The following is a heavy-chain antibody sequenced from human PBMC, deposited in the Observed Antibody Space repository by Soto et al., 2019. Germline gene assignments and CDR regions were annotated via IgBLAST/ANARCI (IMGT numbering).Heavy chain of an antibody. V-gene: IGHV3-15*01. D-gene: IGHD1-1*01. CDR1: GFTVNNAW. Sequence: EVQLVESGGGLVEPGGSLRLSCAASGFTVNNAWMTWVRQAPGKGLELVGRIKSKSDGGTADYVAPVKSRFTISRDDSKNTLYLEMNSLRSEDTAVYYCARLGTGRFEYWGQGTLVTVSS. CDR3: ARLGTGRFEY. J-gene: IGHJ4*02. CDR2: IKSKSDGGTA.